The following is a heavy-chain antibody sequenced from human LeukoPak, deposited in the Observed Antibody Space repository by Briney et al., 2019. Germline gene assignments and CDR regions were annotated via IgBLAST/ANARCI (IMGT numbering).Heavy chain of an antibody. Sequence: PGGSLRLSCAASGFTFDDYAMHWVRQAPGKGLEWVSLISWDGGSTYYADSVKGRFTISRDNSKNSLYLQMNSLRAEDTALYYCAKDSYYGSGSYCYYYGMDVWGKGTTVTVSS. V-gene: IGHV3-43D*04. D-gene: IGHD3-10*01. CDR2: ISWDGGST. CDR3: AKDSYYGSGSYCYYYGMDV. CDR1: GFTFDDYA. J-gene: IGHJ6*04.